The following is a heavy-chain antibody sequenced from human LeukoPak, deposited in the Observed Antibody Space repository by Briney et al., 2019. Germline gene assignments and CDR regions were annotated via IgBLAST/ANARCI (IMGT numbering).Heavy chain of an antibody. CDR2: ISTGVSSK. CDR3: AREYYGY. Sequence: GGSLRLSCAASGFTFSDYYMSWIRQARGKWLEWVSYISTGVSSKFYAESVKGRFTISRDNAKNTLYLQMNSLRVEDTAVYYCAREYYGYWGQGTLVTVSS. J-gene: IGHJ4*02. D-gene: IGHD4-17*01. V-gene: IGHV3-11*04. CDR1: GFTFSDYY.